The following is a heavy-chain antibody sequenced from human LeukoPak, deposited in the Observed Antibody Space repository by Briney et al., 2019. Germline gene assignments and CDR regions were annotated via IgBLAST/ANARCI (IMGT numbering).Heavy chain of an antibody. D-gene: IGHD3-22*01. J-gene: IGHJ4*02. Sequence: ASVKVSCKASGYTFTGYYMHWVRQAPGQGLEWMGWINPNSGGTNYAQKFQGRVTMTRDTSISTAYMELSRLRSDDTAVYHCARNYYDSSGYRTTDYWGQGTLVTVSS. V-gene: IGHV1-2*02. CDR2: INPNSGGT. CDR3: ARNYYDSSGYRTTDY. CDR1: GYTFTGYY.